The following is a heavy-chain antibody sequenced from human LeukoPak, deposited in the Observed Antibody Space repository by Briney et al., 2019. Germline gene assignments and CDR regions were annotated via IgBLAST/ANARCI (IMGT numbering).Heavy chain of an antibody. Sequence: TSVKVSCKASGYTFIDYYIYCVRQAPGQGLEWMGWINPNSGGTSYAQKFQGRVTMTRDTSISTAYMELTRLTSDDTAVFSCARNSWIVVVTDIDYWGQGTLVTVSS. CDR3: ARNSWIVVVTDIDY. V-gene: IGHV1-2*02. J-gene: IGHJ4*02. CDR1: GYTFIDYY. D-gene: IGHD2-21*02. CDR2: INPNSGGT.